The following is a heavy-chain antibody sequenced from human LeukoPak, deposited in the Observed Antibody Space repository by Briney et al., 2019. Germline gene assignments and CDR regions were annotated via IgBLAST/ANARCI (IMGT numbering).Heavy chain of an antibody. V-gene: IGHV1-69*05. J-gene: IGHJ2*01. D-gene: IGHD1-26*01. Sequence: SVKVSCKASGGTFSSYAISWVRQAPGQGLEWMGRIIPIFGTANYAQKFQGRVTITTDESTSTAYMELSSLRSEDTAVYYCARDGRSGSYSHWYFDLWGRGTPVTVSS. CDR2: IIPIFGTA. CDR1: GGTFSSYA. CDR3: ARDGRSGSYSHWYFDL.